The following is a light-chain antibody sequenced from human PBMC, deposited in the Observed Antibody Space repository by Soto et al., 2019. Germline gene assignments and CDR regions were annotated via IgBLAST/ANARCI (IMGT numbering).Light chain of an antibody. J-gene: IGLJ1*01. V-gene: IGLV2-14*01. CDR1: SSDVGGYNY. CDR3: TSYTSSVSDV. CDR2: EVN. Sequence: QSVLTQPASVSGSPGQSITISCTGTSSDVGGYNYVSWYQQHPGKAPKFIIYEVNNRPSGVSNRFSGSKSGNTASLTISGLQPEDEADYYCTSYTSSVSDVFGTGTKLTVL.